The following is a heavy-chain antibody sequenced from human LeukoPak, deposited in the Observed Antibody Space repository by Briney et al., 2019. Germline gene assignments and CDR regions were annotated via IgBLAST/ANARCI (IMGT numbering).Heavy chain of an antibody. J-gene: IGHJ4*02. CDR2: IYHTGST. V-gene: IGHV4-59*08. Sequence: SQTLSLTCTVSGGSISYYYWSWIRQPPGKGLEWIGNIYHTGSTNYNPSLKSRIAISVGTSKNQFSLKLSSVTAADTAVYYCARLIVATTDRDYWGQGALVTVSS. CDR3: ARLIVATTDRDY. D-gene: IGHD5-12*01. CDR1: GGSISYYY.